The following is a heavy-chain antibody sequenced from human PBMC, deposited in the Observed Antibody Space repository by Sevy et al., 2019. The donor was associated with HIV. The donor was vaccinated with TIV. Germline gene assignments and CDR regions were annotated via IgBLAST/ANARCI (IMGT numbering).Heavy chain of an antibody. CDR2: ISSSSNDI. CDR3: ARGGPLVDAALIPWGMDV. D-gene: IGHD5-12*01. J-gene: IGHJ6*02. V-gene: IGHV3-21*01. Sequence: GGSLRLSCAASGFIFSNYNMHWVRQAPGKGLEWVSFISSSSNDIYYADSVKGRFTISRDNAKNSLYLQMNSLRAEDTAVYYCARGGPLVDAALIPWGMDVWGPGTTVTVSS. CDR1: GFIFSNYN.